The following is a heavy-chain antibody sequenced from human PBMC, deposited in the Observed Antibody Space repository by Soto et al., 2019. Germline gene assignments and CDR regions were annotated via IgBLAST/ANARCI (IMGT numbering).Heavy chain of an antibody. D-gene: IGHD3-3*01. J-gene: IGHJ3*02. CDR1: GYSFTSYW. V-gene: IGHV5-51*01. CDR3: ASWDYDFWSGNDAFDI. CDR2: IYPGDSDT. Sequence: GESLKISCKGSGYSFTSYWIGWVRQMPGKGLEWMGIIYPGDSDTRYSPSFQGQVTISADKSISTAYLQWSSLKASDTAMYYCASWDYDFWSGNDAFDIWGQGTMVTVSS.